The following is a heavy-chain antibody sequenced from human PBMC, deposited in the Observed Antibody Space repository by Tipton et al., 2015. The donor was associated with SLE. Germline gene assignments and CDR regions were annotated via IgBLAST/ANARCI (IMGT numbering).Heavy chain of an antibody. CDR2: INYSGST. J-gene: IGHJ4*02. Sequence: TLSLTCNVSGDSISPYYWSWIRQPPGKALEWIAYINYSGSTNYNPSLKSRVTMSVDTSKNQFSLKLSSVTAADTAVYYCARRRGSSWYEDYFDYWGQGTLVTVSS. D-gene: IGHD6-13*01. CDR1: GDSISPYY. V-gene: IGHV4-59*01. CDR3: ARRRGSSWYEDYFDY.